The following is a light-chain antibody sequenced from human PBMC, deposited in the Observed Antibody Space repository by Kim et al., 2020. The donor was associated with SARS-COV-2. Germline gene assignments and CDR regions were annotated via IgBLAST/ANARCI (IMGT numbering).Light chain of an antibody. Sequence: GQRGTAACSRSSSNIGSCPVHWCRQLPGTAPKHLIFDNNHRPSGVPDRFSASKSGTSTSLAISGLQSDDEADYYCATWDDSLDGWVFSGGTQLTVL. CDR1: SSNIGSCP. V-gene: IGLV1-44*01. CDR3: ATWDDSLDGWV. CDR2: DNN. J-gene: IGLJ2*01.